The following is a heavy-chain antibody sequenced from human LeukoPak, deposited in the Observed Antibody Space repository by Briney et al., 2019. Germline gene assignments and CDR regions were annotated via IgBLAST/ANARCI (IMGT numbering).Heavy chain of an antibody. V-gene: IGHV6-1*01. D-gene: IGHD3-22*01. CDR3: ARAGSGDYYDSSGYRTAAFDI. J-gene: IGHJ3*02. CDR2: TYYRSKWYN. CDR1: GDSVSSNSAA. Sequence: SQTLSLTCAISGDSVSSNSAAWNWIRQSPSRGLEWLGRTYYRSKWYNDYAVSVKSRITVNPDTSKNQFSLQLNSVTPEDTAVYYCARAGSGDYYDSSGYRTAAFDIWGQGTMVTVSS.